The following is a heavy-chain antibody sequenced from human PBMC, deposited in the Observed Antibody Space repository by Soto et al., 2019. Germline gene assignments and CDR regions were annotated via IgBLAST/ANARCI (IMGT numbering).Heavy chain of an antibody. V-gene: IGHV3-7*04. Sequence: EVQLVESGGGLVQPRGSLRLSCAASGFTFSSYWMSWVRQAPGKGLEWVANIKEDGSERYYVDSVKGRFTISRDNAKNSLYLQMNSLRAEDTAVYYCARATGADKEDYWGQGTLVTVSS. CDR2: IKEDGSER. D-gene: IGHD3-10*01. CDR3: ARATGADKEDY. J-gene: IGHJ4*02. CDR1: GFTFSSYW.